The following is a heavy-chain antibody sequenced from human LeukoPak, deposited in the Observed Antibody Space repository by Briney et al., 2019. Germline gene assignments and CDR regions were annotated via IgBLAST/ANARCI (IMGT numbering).Heavy chain of an antibody. Sequence: SETLSLTCTVSGDSLIRNFYYWGWIRQPPGKGLEWIGSLYQSGSTYYNPSLKSRVTISVDPSKNQLTLRLKSLTAADTAVYYCARHGTQWELPYFDYWGQGTLVTVSS. J-gene: IGHJ4*02. V-gene: IGHV4-39*01. CDR2: LYQSGST. D-gene: IGHD1-26*01. CDR3: ARHGTQWELPYFDY. CDR1: GDSLIRNFYY.